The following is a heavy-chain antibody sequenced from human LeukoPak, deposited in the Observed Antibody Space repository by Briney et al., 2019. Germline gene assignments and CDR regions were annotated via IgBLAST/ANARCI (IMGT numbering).Heavy chain of an antibody. D-gene: IGHD3-10*01. V-gene: IGHV4-59*08. Sequence: SETLSLTCTVSGGSISSYYWSWLRQPPGKGLEWIGHVYYSGRTTYNPSLRSRLTISADTSTSQLSLKLSSVTAADTAVYYCARHKPTGSYPLELWGQGTLVT. CDR2: VYYSGRT. J-gene: IGHJ4*02. CDR3: ARHKPTGSYPLEL. CDR1: GGSISSYY.